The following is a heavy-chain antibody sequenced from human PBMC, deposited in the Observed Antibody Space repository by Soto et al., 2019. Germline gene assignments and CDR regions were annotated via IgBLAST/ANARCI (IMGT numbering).Heavy chain of an antibody. CDR3: AKELGYCSGGSCYSVGYFDY. D-gene: IGHD2-15*01. Sequence: EVQLLESGGGLVQPGGSLRLSCAASGFTFSDYAMSWVRQAPGKGLEWDSAISGSGGPTFYADSVKGRFTISRDNSKNTLYLQMNSLRAEDTAVYYCAKELGYCSGGSCYSVGYFDYWGQGTLVTVSS. J-gene: IGHJ4*02. CDR2: ISGSGGPT. CDR1: GFTFSDYA. V-gene: IGHV3-23*01.